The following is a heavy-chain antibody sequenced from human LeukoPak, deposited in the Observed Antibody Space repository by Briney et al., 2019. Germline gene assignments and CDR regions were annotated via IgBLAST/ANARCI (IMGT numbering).Heavy chain of an antibody. Sequence: PGGSLRLSCAASGFTFSNYAMRWVRQAPGKGLEWVSGISGSGDSTYYADSVKGRFTISRDNSKNTLYLQMNSLRAEDTAVYYCAKDSQRAYYYDSSGYYYVGYFDYWGQGTLVTVSS. CDR3: AKDSQRAYYYDSSGYYYVGYFDY. D-gene: IGHD3-22*01. CDR2: ISGSGDST. V-gene: IGHV3-23*01. CDR1: GFTFSNYA. J-gene: IGHJ4*02.